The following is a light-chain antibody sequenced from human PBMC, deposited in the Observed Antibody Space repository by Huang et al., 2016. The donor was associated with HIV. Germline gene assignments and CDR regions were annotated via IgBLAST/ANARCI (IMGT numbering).Light chain of an antibody. CDR3: HQYYSSPQT. Sequence: DIVVTQSPGSLALSLGERAAIHCTSSQSVFHSSNNKNYLSWYQLKQGQSPQLLIYWASTREFGVPDRFRGTGSGTDFTLTITSLQAEDVAVYYCHQYYSSPQTFGQGTKVEV. V-gene: IGKV4-1*01. CDR1: QSVFHSSNNKNY. J-gene: IGKJ1*01. CDR2: WAS.